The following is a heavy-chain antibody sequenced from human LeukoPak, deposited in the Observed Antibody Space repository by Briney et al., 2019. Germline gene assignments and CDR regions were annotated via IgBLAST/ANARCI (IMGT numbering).Heavy chain of an antibody. V-gene: IGHV4-39*07. Sequence: SETVSLTCTVSGASVSNNNYYWGWIRQSPGEGLEWIASIYYSGSTYYNPSLKSRVTISVDTSKNQLSLKLNSVTAADTAVYYCAPGGYIGHGHAFGIWGQGTMVTVSS. CDR3: APGGYIGHGHAFGI. D-gene: IGHD5-12*01. J-gene: IGHJ3*02. CDR2: IYYSGST. CDR1: GASVSNNNYY.